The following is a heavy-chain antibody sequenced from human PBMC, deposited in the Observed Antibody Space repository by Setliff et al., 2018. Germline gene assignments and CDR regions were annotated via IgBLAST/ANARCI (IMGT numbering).Heavy chain of an antibody. J-gene: IGHJ4*02. Sequence: PSETLSLTCTVSGGSISSYYWSWIRQPAGKGLEWLGHIYIGGSANYNPSLKSRVTISVDTSKNQFSLKLSSVTAADTAVYYCARVGDHQTYSGGWYLDYWGQGTLVTVSS. D-gene: IGHD6-19*01. CDR2: IYIGGSA. CDR3: ARVGDHQTYSGGWYLDY. CDR1: GGSISSYY. V-gene: IGHV4-4*07.